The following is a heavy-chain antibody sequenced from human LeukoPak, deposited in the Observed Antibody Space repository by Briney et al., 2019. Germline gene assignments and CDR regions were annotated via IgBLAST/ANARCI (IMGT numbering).Heavy chain of an antibody. J-gene: IGHJ4*02. CDR1: GYTFTSYG. CDR2: INAGNGNT. V-gene: IGHV1-3*01. D-gene: IGHD3-16*01. Sequence: ASVKVSCKASGYTFTSYGISWVRQAPGQRLEWMGWINAGNGNTKYSQKFQGRVTITRDTSASTAYMELSSLRSEDTAVYYCARGLGLSIDGWGQGTLVTVSS. CDR3: ARGLGLSIDG.